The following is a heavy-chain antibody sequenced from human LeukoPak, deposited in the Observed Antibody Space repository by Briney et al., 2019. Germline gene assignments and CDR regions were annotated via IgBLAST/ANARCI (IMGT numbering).Heavy chain of an antibody. J-gene: IGHJ6*02. V-gene: IGHV4-39*01. CDR1: GGSISSSSYY. CDR3: ARRADGMDV. Sequence: SETLSLTCTVSGGSISSSSYYWGWIRQPPGKGLEWIGSIYYSGSTYYNPSLKSRVTISVDTSKNQFSLKLSSVTAADTAVYYCARRADGMDVWGQGTTVTVSS. CDR2: IYYSGST.